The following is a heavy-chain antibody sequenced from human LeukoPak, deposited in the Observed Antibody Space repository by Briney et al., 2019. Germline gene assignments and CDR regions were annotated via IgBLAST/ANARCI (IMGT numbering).Heavy chain of an antibody. D-gene: IGHD3-22*01. Sequence: SETLSLTCTVSGGSISSYYWSWIRQPPGKGLEWIGEINHSGGTNYNPSLKSRVTISVGTSKNQFSLKLSSVTAADTAVYYCARGYDSSGYYFDYWGQGTLVTVSS. J-gene: IGHJ4*02. CDR1: GGSISSYY. CDR2: INHSGGT. CDR3: ARGYDSSGYYFDY. V-gene: IGHV4-34*01.